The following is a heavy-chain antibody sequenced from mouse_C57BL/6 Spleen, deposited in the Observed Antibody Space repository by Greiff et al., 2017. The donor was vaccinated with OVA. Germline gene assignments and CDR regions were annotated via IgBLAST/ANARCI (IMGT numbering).Heavy chain of an antibody. CDR2: IYPGDGDT. Sequence: SGPELVKPGASVKISCKASGYAFSSSWMNWVKQRPGKGLEWIGRIYPGDGDTNYNGKFKGKATLTADKSSSTAYMQLSSLTSEDSAVYFCARNGGEGYYFDYWGQGTTLTVSS. CDR1: GYAFSSSW. CDR3: ARNGGEGYYFDY. J-gene: IGHJ2*01. V-gene: IGHV1-82*01.